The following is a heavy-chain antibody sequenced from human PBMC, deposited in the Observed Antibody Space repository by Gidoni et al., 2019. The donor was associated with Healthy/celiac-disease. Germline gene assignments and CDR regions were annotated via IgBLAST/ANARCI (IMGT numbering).Heavy chain of an antibody. CDR2: RSYDGSNK. Sequence: QVQLGESGGGVVQPGRSLRLSCAASGFTFSSYGMHWVRQAPGKGLEWVAVRSYDGSNKYYADSVKGRFTISRDNSKNTLYLQMNSLRAEDTAVYYCAKDFYDFWSGGLDYWGQGTLVTVSS. J-gene: IGHJ4*02. V-gene: IGHV3-30*18. D-gene: IGHD3-3*01. CDR3: AKDFYDFWSGGLDY. CDR1: GFTFSSYG.